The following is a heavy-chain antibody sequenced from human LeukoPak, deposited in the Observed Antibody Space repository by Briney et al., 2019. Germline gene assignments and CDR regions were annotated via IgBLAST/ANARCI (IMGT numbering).Heavy chain of an antibody. CDR1: GGSISSSSYY. CDR3: ARDSGYALDY. D-gene: IGHD5-12*01. CDR2: TYYSGST. J-gene: IGHJ4*02. Sequence: SETLSLTCTVSGGSISSSSYYWGWIRQPPGKGLEWIGSTYYSGSTYYNPSLKSRVTISVDTSKNQFSLKLSSVTAADTAVYYCARDSGYALDYWGQGTLVTVSS. V-gene: IGHV4-39*07.